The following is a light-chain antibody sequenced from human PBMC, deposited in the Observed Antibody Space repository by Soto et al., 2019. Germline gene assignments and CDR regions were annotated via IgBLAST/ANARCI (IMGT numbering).Light chain of an antibody. V-gene: IGKV1-27*01. CDR2: GPP. CDR1: QGISNY. Sequence: DIQMTQSPSSLSASVGDRVTITCRASQGISNYLAWYQQKPGKVPDLLIYGPPTLQSGVPSRFSGSGSGTDFTLTISSLQLEDVAIYYCEKYNSASPTFGQGTRLDIK. CDR3: EKYNSASPT. J-gene: IGKJ5*01.